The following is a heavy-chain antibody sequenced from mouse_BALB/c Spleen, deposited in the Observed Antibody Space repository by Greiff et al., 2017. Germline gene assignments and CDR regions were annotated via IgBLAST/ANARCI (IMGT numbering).Heavy chain of an antibody. J-gene: IGHJ4*01. D-gene: IGHD2-4*01. Sequence: VQLQQSGAELVKPGASVKLSCKASGFNIKDTYMHWVKQRPEQGLEWIGRIDPANGNTKYDPKFQSKATITADTSSNTAYLQLSSLTSADTAVYYYDRESDYHYVDYWGQGTSVTVSS. CDR2: IDPANGNT. CDR1: GFNIKDTY. V-gene: IGHV14-3*02. CDR3: DRESDYHYVDY.